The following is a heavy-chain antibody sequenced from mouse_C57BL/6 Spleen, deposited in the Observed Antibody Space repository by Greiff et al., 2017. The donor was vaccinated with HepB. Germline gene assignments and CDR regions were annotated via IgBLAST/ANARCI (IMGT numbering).Heavy chain of an antibody. CDR1: GYTFTSCW. J-gene: IGHJ3*01. D-gene: IGHD1-1*01. Sequence: VQLQQSGAELVKPGASVKMSCKASGYTFTSCWITWVKQRPGQGLEWIGDIYPGSGSTNYNEKFKSKATLTVDTSSSTAYMQLSSLTSEDSAVYYCARTGYYGSSSFAYWGQGTLVTVSA. V-gene: IGHV1-55*01. CDR2: IYPGSGST. CDR3: ARTGYYGSSSFAY.